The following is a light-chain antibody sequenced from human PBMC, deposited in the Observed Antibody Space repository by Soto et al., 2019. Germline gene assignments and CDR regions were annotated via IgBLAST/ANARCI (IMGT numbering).Light chain of an antibody. CDR1: QDISSW. CDR3: QQANSFPLT. V-gene: IGKV1-12*01. Sequence: DIHMTQSPSFVSASVGDRVTITCRASQDISSWLVWYQQKPGKAPKLLIHATSGLQSGVPSRFSGSGSGTDFTLTISNLQSEDFATYYCQQANSFPLTFGGGTKWIS. CDR2: ATS. J-gene: IGKJ4*01.